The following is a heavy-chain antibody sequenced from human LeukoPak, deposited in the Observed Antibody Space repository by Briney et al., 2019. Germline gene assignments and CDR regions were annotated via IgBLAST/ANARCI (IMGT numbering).Heavy chain of an antibody. V-gene: IGHV3-74*01. Sequence: GGSLRLSCVASGFTFSSYWMHWVRQAPGKGLLWVSRINSDGSSTSYADSVKGRFTVSRDNAKNTLYLQMNSLRAEDTAVYYCAKVGPYTDYGDPYYYYYYMDVWGKGTTVTVSS. CDR3: AKVGPYTDYGDPYYYYYYMDV. CDR1: GFTFSSYW. J-gene: IGHJ6*03. CDR2: INSDGSST. D-gene: IGHD4-17*01.